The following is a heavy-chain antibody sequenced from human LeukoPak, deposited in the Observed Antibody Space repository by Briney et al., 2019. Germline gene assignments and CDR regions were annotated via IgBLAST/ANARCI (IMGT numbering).Heavy chain of an antibody. CDR1: GYTFTSYG. Sequence: ASVKVSCKASGYTFTSYGISWVRQAPGQGLEWMGWISAYNGNTNYAQKLQGRVTMTTDTSTSTAYMELRSLRSDDTAVYYCARDAHCSSTSCHMGDWFDPWGQGTLVTVSS. V-gene: IGHV1-18*01. CDR3: ARDAHCSSTSCHMGDWFDP. CDR2: ISAYNGNT. D-gene: IGHD2-2*02. J-gene: IGHJ5*02.